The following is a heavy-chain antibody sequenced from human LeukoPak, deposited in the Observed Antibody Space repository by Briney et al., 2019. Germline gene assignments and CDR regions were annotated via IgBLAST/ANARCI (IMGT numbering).Heavy chain of an antibody. CDR3: ARGPYAYTSSATLGSYNWFDP. Sequence: GESLKISCKGSGYSFPNYWIGWVRQMPGKGLEWMGIIYPGDSHTRYSPSFQDEVTISVDKSISTAYLQWSSLKASDTAMYYCARGPYAYTSSATLGSYNWFDPWGQGSLVTVSS. J-gene: IGHJ5*02. CDR2: IYPGDSHT. D-gene: IGHD2-2*02. CDR1: GYSFPNYW. V-gene: IGHV5-51*01.